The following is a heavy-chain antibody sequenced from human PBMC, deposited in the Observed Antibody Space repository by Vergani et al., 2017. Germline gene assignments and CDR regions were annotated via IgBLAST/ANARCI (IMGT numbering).Heavy chain of an antibody. CDR2: ISGSGGST. V-gene: IGHV3-23*01. CDR1: GFTFSSYA. Sequence: EVQLLESGGGLVQPGGSLRLSCAASGFTFSSYAMSWVRQAPGKGLEWVSAISGSGGSTYYADSVKGRFTISRDNSKNTLYLQMNSLRAEDTAVYYCARDLRTYYYDSSGYSGDYWGQGTLVTVSS. D-gene: IGHD3-22*01. J-gene: IGHJ4*02. CDR3: ARDLRTYYYDSSGYSGDY.